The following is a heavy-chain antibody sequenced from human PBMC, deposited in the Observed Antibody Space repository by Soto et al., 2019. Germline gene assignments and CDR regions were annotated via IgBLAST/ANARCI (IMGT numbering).Heavy chain of an antibody. D-gene: IGHD6-19*01. CDR1: GGSISSGDYY. Sequence: PSETLSLTCTVSGGSISSGDYYWSWIRQPPGKGLEWIGYIYYSGSTYYNPSLKSRVTISVDTSKNQFSLKLSSVTAADTAVYYCARLAYRAVAGNHDYYYGMDVWGQGTTVTVSS. J-gene: IGHJ6*02. CDR2: IYYSGST. V-gene: IGHV4-30-4*01. CDR3: ARLAYRAVAGNHDYYYGMDV.